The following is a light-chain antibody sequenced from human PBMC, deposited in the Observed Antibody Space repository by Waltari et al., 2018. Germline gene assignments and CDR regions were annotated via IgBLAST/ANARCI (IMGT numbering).Light chain of an antibody. V-gene: IGKV1-39*01. J-gene: IGKJ1*01. CDR3: QQSFSSPWT. Sequence: DIQMTQSPSSLSASVGDTVTVTCRASQNYRTQLNWYQQKPATAPKLLISGGSTLQRGVPSRFSGSASGTDFTLTVTNLQPDDFAVYFCQQSFSSPWTFGQGTRV. CDR2: GGS. CDR1: QNYRTQ.